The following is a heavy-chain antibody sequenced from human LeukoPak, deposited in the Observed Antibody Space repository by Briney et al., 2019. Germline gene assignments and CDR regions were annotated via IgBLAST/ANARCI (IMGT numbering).Heavy chain of an antibody. CDR3: AKDGYSSSWYYFDY. CDR2: ISGSGSHT. D-gene: IGHD6-13*01. Sequence: GGSLRLSCTASGFSFSSYAMSWVRQAPGKGLEWVSAISGSGSHTYYADSVKGRFTISRDNSKNTLYLQMNSLRAEDTAVYYCAKDGYSSSWYYFDYWGQGTLVTVSS. V-gene: IGHV3-23*01. J-gene: IGHJ4*02. CDR1: GFSFSSYA.